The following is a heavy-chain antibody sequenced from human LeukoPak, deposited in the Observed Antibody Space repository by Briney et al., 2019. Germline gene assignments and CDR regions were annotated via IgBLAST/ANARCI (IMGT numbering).Heavy chain of an antibody. V-gene: IGHV3-11*03. CDR1: GFTFSDYY. CDR2: IGGSSGYT. Sequence: GGSLRLSCAASGFTFSDYYMSWIRQAPGEGLEWVSYIGGSSGYTDYAGSVKGRFTISRDNAKNSLYLEMTSLRPEDTAVYYCARSRRATHWGQGTLVTVSS. CDR3: ARSRRATH. J-gene: IGHJ4*02.